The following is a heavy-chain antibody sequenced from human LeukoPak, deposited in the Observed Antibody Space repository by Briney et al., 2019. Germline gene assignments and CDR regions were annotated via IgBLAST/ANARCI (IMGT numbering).Heavy chain of an antibody. J-gene: IGHJ6*03. CDR2: IYYSGST. V-gene: IGHV4-59*01. Sequence: PSETLSLTCTVSGGSISSYYWSWIRQPPGKGLEWIGYIYYSGSTNSNPSLTRRVTISVDTSKNQFSLKLSSVTAADTAVYYCARDRWVYYYYYMDVWGKGTTVTVSS. CDR3: ARDRWVYYYYYMDV. D-gene: IGHD6-13*01. CDR1: GGSISSYY.